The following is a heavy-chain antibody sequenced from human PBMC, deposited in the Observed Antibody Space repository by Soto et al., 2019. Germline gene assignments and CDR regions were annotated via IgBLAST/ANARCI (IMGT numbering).Heavy chain of an antibody. CDR1: GYTFTSYA. CDR3: ARESLWFGELLSYFDY. J-gene: IGHJ4*02. D-gene: IGHD3-10*01. V-gene: IGHV1-3*01. CDR2: INAGNGNR. Sequence: ASVKVSCKASGYTFTSYAMHWVRQAPGQRPEWMGWINAGNGNRRYSQKFQGRVTITSDTSASTAYMELSSLRSEDTAVYYCARESLWFGELLSYFDYWGQGTLVTAPQ.